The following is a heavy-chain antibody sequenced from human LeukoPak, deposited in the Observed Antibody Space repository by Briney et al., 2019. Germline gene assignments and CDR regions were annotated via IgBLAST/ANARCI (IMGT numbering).Heavy chain of an antibody. V-gene: IGHV1-18*01. CDR1: GYTFTSYG. D-gene: IGHD5-12*01. CDR2: ISAYNGNT. Sequence: ASVKVSCKASGYTFTSYGISWVRRAPGQGLEWMGWISAYNGNTNYAQKLQGRVTMTTDASTSTAYMELRSLRSDDTAVYYCARGTRGYSGYDQLPTGYYYYGMDVWGQGTTVTVSS. CDR3: ARGTRGYSGYDQLPTGYYYYGMDV. J-gene: IGHJ6*02.